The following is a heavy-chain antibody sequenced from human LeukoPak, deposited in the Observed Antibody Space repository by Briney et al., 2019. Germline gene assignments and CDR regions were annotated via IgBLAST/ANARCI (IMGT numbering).Heavy chain of an antibody. CDR2: IYNTGSA. CDR1: GGSISSGTHY. V-gene: IGHV4-31*11. CDR3: ASTHCASPSRYSYYYSGLDV. D-gene: IGHD2-2*01. J-gene: IGHJ6*02. Sequence: PSQTLSLTCAVSGGSISSGTHYWNWIRQHPGQGLEWIGHIYNTGSAYYNPSLMSRVSISIDTSENQFSLKLSSVTAADTAVYYCASTHCASPSRYSYYYSGLDVWGQGTTVIVSS.